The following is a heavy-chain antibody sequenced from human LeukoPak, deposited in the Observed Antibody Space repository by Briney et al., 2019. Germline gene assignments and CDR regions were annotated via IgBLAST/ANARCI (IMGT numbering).Heavy chain of an antibody. CDR2: INPNSGGT. CDR1: GYTFTGYY. CDR3: ARTLYYYDSRYFDY. D-gene: IGHD3-22*01. J-gene: IGHJ4*02. V-gene: IGHV1-2*02. Sequence: GASVKVSCKASGYTFTGYYMHWVRQAPGQGLEWMGWINPNSGGTNYAQKFQGRVTMTRDTSISTAYMELSRLRSDDAAVYYCARTLYYYDSRYFDYWGQGTLVTVSS.